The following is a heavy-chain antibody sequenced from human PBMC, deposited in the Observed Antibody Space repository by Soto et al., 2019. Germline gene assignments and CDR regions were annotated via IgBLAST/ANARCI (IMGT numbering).Heavy chain of an antibody. Sequence: QVQLVQSGAEVTKPGASVKVSCKASGYTFTSYGISWVRQAPGQGLEWMGWISTYNGNTNYAQKFQGRVTMTTDTSTSTAYMELRRLRSDYTAVYYCAREYNSASWDYWGQGTLVTVSS. V-gene: IGHV1-18*01. CDR2: ISTYNGNT. D-gene: IGHD6-6*01. CDR3: AREYNSASWDY. J-gene: IGHJ4*02. CDR1: GYTFTSYG.